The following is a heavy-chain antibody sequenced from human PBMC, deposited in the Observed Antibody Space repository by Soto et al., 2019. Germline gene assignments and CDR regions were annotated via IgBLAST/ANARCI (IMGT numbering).Heavy chain of an antibody. D-gene: IGHD3-22*01. CDR3: AKDAPGSGWLSDY. CDR1: GGSISSYY. V-gene: IGHV4-59*01. J-gene: IGHJ4*02. CDR2: IHYSGST. Sequence: SETLSLTCTVSGGSISSYYWSWIRQSPGKGLEWIGYIHYSGSTNYNPSLKSRVTMSVDTSRNQFSLKLSSVTAADTAVYYCAKDAPGSGWLSDYWGQGTLVTVSS.